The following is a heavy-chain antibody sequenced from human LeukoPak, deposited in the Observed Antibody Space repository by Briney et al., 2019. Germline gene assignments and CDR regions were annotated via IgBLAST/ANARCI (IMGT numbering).Heavy chain of an antibody. J-gene: IGHJ4*02. V-gene: IGHV1-3*01. CDR1: GHTFTAHA. Sequence: ASVKVSCKASGHTFTAHAVHWVRQAPGQRLEWMGWINVANGDTGYSQKFQDRVTITRDTSASTGYMELSSLRSEDTAVYYCARSPPGARGYCSGGSCYSDFDYWGQGTLVTVSS. CDR3: ARSPPGARGYCSGGSCYSDFDY. CDR2: INVANGDT. D-gene: IGHD2-15*01.